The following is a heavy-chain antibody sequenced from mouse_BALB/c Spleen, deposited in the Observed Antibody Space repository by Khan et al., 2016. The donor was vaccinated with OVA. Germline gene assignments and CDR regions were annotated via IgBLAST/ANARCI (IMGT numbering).Heavy chain of an antibody. J-gene: IGHJ2*01. CDR2: INPTSDYT. CDR1: GYTFTTYW. Sequence: QIQLVQSGAELAKPGASVKLSCKASGYTFTTYWMHWVKQRPGQGLEWIGYINPTSDYTDYNEKFKDKATLSADKSSSTAYMQLSSLTSEDSAVYYCARERIDYWGQGTTLTVSS. V-gene: IGHV1-7*01. CDR3: ARERIDY.